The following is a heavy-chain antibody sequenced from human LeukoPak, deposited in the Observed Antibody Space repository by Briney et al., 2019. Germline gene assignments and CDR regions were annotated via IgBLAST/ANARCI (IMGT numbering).Heavy chain of an antibody. CDR2: ISAYNGNT. V-gene: IGHV1-18*01. D-gene: IGHD2-15*01. CDR1: GYTFTSYG. CDR3: ATDPVGYCSGNGCNSVDY. J-gene: IGHJ4*02. Sequence: ASVKVSCKASGYTFTSYGISWVRQAPGQGLEWMGWISAYNGNTNYAQKLQGRVTMTTDTSTDTAYMELSSLRSNDTAVYYCATDPVGYCSGNGCNSVDYWGQGTLVTVSS.